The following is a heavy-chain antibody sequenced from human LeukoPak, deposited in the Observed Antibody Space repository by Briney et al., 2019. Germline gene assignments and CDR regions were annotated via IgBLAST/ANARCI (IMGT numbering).Heavy chain of an antibody. J-gene: IGHJ4*02. D-gene: IGHD3-9*01. CDR3: ARDFEGHFHY. Sequence: ASVKVSCKTSGYTFTKFYIHWVRQAPGQGLQWMGWINPESGVTRYAQNFQGRVILSRDRSIATTFMELRSLNSDDSAFYYCARDFEGHFHYWGQGALVSVSS. CDR1: GYTFTKFY. V-gene: IGHV1-2*02. CDR2: INPESGVT.